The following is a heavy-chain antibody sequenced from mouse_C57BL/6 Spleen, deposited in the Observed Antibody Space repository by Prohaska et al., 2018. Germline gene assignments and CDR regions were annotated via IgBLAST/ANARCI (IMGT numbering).Heavy chain of an antibody. CDR2: INPNNGGT. Sequence: HGKSLEWIGDINPNNGGTSYNQKFKGKATLTVDKSSSTAYMELRSLTSEDSAVYYCARGGNYYGSSGDYFDYWGQGTTLTVSS. J-gene: IGHJ2*01. CDR3: ARGGNYYGSSGDYFDY. D-gene: IGHD1-1*01. V-gene: IGHV1-26*01.